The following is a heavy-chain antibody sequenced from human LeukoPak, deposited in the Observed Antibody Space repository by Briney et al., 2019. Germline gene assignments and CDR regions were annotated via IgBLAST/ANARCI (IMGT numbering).Heavy chain of an antibody. Sequence: PSETLSLTCTVSGYSISSGYYWGWIRQPPGKGLEWIGTIYHSGSTYYNPSLKSRVTISVDTSKNQFSLKLTSVTAADTAVYYCARVRGYCSSTICYRYYFDYWGQGALVTVSS. CDR2: IYHSGST. CDR1: GYSISSGYY. V-gene: IGHV4-38-2*02. J-gene: IGHJ4*02. CDR3: ARVRGYCSSTICYRYYFDY. D-gene: IGHD2-2*01.